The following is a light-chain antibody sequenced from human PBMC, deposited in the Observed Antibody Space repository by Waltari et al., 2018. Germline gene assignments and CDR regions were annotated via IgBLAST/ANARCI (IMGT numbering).Light chain of an antibody. CDR3: QQRDSFFT. Sequence: EIVLTQSPATLSLSPGDRATLSCRASQSISSNVAWSQQKPGQVPRLLIYAVSNRAVGIPDRFSGSGSGTDFTLTISSLEPEDFAVYYCQQRDSFFTFGPGTKVDIK. V-gene: IGKV3-11*01. CDR2: AVS. CDR1: QSISSN. J-gene: IGKJ3*01.